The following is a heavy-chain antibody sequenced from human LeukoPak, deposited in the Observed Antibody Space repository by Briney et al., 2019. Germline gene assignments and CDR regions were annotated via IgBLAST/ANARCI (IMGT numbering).Heavy chain of an antibody. V-gene: IGHV3-23*01. Sequence: LXLXXXASXXXXXXYAMSWVRQAXGXGLEWVSGISGSGGRRNYADSVKGRFTISRDNPENTLYLQMNSLRAEDTAVYYCAKDMGDYGDYDYYGMDVWGQGTTVTVSS. CDR1: XXXXXXYA. CDR3: AKDMGDYGDYDYYGMDV. J-gene: IGHJ6*02. D-gene: IGHD4-17*01. CDR2: ISGSGGRR.